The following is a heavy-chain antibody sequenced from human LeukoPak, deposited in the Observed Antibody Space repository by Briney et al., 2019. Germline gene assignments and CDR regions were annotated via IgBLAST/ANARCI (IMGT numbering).Heavy chain of an antibody. CDR3: ARSSRGLDAFDI. D-gene: IGHD5-24*01. V-gene: IGHV1-2*02. J-gene: IGHJ3*02. CDR1: GYTFTGSY. Sequence: GESLKISCKASGYTFTGSYMHWVRQAPGQGLEWMGWIIPNSGGTSYARRFQGRVTMTRDTTISTAYMEVSRLRSDDTAVYYCARSSRGLDAFDIWGQGTMVTVSS. CDR2: IIPNSGGT.